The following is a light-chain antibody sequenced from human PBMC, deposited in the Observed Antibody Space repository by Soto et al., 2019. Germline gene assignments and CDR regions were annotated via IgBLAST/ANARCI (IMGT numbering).Light chain of an antibody. V-gene: IGKV1-39*01. CDR2: AAS. Sequence: DIQMTQSQSSLSASVGDRVTITCRASQSISSYLNWYQQKPGKAPKLLIYAASSLQSGVPSRFSGSGSGTDFTLTISSLQAEDVAVYYCQQYYTPPLTFGGGTKVDIK. J-gene: IGKJ4*01. CDR3: QQYYTPPLT. CDR1: QSISSY.